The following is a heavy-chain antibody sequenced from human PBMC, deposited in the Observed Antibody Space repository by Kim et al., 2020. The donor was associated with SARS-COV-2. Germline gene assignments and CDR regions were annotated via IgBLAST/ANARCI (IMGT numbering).Heavy chain of an antibody. CDR3: ARPDIVVVPAAIRYSDYYYYYGMDV. V-gene: IGHV1-69*13. Sequence: SVKVSCKASGGTFSSYAISWVRQAPGQGLEWMGGIIPIFGTANYAQKFQGRVTITADESTSTAYMELSSLRSEDTAVYYCARPDIVVVPAAIRYSDYYYYYGMDVWGQGTTVTVSS. D-gene: IGHD2-2*01. J-gene: IGHJ6*02. CDR2: IIPIFGTA. CDR1: GGTFSSYA.